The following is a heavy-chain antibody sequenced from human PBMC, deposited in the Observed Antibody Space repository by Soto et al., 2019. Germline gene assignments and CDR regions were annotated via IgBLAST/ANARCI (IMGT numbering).Heavy chain of an antibody. Sequence: GASVKVSSKASGYTFTSYAMHWVRPASGQKLEWMGWFNAGNGNKKYSQKFQPSDTNTSDTSASTAYMEVSSLSSEDTAVYYCARSIVLMNALYYWGQGTLVTVSS. D-gene: IGHD2-21*01. J-gene: IGHJ4*02. CDR2: FNAGNGNK. V-gene: IGHV1-3*01. CDR3: ARSIVLMNALYY. CDR1: GYTFTSYA.